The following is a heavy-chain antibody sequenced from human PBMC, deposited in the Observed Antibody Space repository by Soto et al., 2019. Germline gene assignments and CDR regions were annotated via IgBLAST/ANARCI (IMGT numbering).Heavy chain of an antibody. CDR2: IYYSGST. J-gene: IGHJ6*02. V-gene: IGHV4-31*03. Sequence: LSLTCTVSGGSISSGGYYGSWIRHHPGKGLEWIGYIYYSGSTFYNPSLKSRVTISVDTSRNQFSLKLSSVAAADTAVYYCARLDYDLSFGHYGLGVWGPGTTVTVSS. CDR1: GGSISSGGYY. CDR3: ARLDYDLSFGHYGLGV. D-gene: IGHD3-3*01.